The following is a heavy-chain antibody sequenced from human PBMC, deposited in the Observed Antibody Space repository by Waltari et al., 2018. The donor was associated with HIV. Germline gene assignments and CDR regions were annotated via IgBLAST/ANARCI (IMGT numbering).Heavy chain of an antibody. J-gene: IGHJ4*02. Sequence: EVQLVESGGGLVQPGGSLRLSCAASGFIFNTYWMSWVRQAPGKGVGLVANIDQHASGKYYVDSVKGRFTISRDNARNSLYLQMNSLGAEDTAVYYCVRYCSGSTSYPEFDYWGQGTLVTVSS. CDR3: VRYCSGSTSYPEFDY. CDR2: IDQHASGK. CDR1: GFIFNTYW. V-gene: IGHV3-7*01. D-gene: IGHD2-15*01.